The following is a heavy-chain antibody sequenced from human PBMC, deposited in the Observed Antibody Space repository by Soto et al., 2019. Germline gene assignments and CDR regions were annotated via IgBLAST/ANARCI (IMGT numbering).Heavy chain of an antibody. Sequence: GGSLRLSCAASGFTFSSYAMSWVRQAPGKGLEWVSAISGSGGSTYYADSVKGRFTISRDNSKNTLYLQMNSLRAEDTAVYYCAKVQYIAAAGTFQPPGYWGQGTLVTVSS. CDR2: ISGSGGST. J-gene: IGHJ4*02. CDR1: GFTFSSYA. V-gene: IGHV3-23*01. D-gene: IGHD6-13*01. CDR3: AKVQYIAAAGTFQPPGY.